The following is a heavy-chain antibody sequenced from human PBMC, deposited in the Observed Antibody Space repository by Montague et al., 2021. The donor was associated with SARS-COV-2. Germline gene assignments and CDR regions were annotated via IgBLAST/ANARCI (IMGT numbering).Heavy chain of an antibody. V-gene: IGHV4-59*01. J-gene: IGHJ6*02. CDR2: IHYSGST. CDR1: GGSLSSFY. Sequence: SETLSLTCTVSGGSLSSFYWRWIRQPPGKGLEYIGYIHYSGSTNFSPSLNSRVPISLDTSKNQFSLTLRSVTTADTAVYYCARVAELDVFSVYYYGLDVWGQGPRFTFSS. CDR3: ARVAELDVFSVYYYGLDV. D-gene: IGHD3-10*02.